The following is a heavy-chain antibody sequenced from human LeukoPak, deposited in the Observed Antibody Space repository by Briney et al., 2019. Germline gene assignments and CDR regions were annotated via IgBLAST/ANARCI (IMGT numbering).Heavy chain of an antibody. CDR3: AREGGYSGYDFGY. D-gene: IGHD5-12*01. V-gene: IGHV1-69*04. CDR1: GGTFSSYA. Sequence: SVKVSCKASGGTFSSYAISRVRQAPGQGLEWMGRIIPILGIANYAQKFQGRVTITADKSTSTAYMELSSLRSEDTAVYYCAREGGYSGYDFGYWGQGTLVTVSS. J-gene: IGHJ4*02. CDR2: IIPILGIA.